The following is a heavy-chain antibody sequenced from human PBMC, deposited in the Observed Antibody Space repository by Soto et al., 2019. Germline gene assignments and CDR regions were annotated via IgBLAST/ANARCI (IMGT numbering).Heavy chain of an antibody. Sequence: EVQLVESGGGLVQPGRSLRLSCEAFGFTFSDHYMDWVRQAPGKGLEWVGRIRNKANSYTTEYAASVKGRFTISRDDSKNSLFLQMNSLKTEDTAVYYCSRAGILTTPYYFDYWGQGTLVTVSS. CDR1: GFTFSDHY. V-gene: IGHV3-72*01. D-gene: IGHD4-4*01. CDR2: IRNKANSYTT. CDR3: SRAGILTTPYYFDY. J-gene: IGHJ4*01.